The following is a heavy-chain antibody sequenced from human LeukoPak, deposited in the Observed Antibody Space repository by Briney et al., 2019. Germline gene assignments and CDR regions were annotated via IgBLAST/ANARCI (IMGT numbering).Heavy chain of an antibody. CDR2: IHNSGTT. D-gene: IGHD3-10*01. CDR3: ARRYYYNLGSFPFDF. CDR1: GVPFSGYF. V-gene: IGHV4-34*01. Sequence: SETLSLTCAVSGVPFSGYFWSWIRQSSGKGLEWIGEIHNSGTTNYNPSLNSRVTISEDTSKNQLYLNLSSVTAADTAVYYCARRYYYNLGSFPFDFWGQGTLVTVSS. J-gene: IGHJ4*02.